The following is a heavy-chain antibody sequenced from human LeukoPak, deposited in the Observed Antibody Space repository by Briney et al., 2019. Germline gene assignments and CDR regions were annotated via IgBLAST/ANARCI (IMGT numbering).Heavy chain of an antibody. Sequence: ASVKVSCKASGGTFSSYTISWVRQAPGQGLEWMGRIIPIPGIANYAQKFQGRVTITADKSTSTAYMELSSLRSEDTAVYYCARNPSGTAMVTSWGQGTLVTVSS. CDR2: IIPIPGIA. V-gene: IGHV1-69*02. CDR3: ARNPSGTAMVTS. D-gene: IGHD5-18*01. J-gene: IGHJ5*02. CDR1: GGTFSSYT.